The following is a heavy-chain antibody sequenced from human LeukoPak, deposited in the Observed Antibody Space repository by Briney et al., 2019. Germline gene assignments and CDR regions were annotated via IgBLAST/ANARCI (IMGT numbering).Heavy chain of an antibody. J-gene: IGHJ6*03. D-gene: IGHD6-6*01. CDR3: ARHRFGYSSSSGFRDYYYYMDV. CDR1: GGSISSYY. V-gene: IGHV4-4*09. CDR2: IYTSGST. Sequence: SETLSLTCTVSGGSISSYYWSWIRQPPGKGLEWIGYIYTSGSTNYNPSLKSRVTISVDTSKNQFSLKLSSVTAADTAVYYCARHRFGYSSSSGFRDYYYYMDVWGKGTMVTVSS.